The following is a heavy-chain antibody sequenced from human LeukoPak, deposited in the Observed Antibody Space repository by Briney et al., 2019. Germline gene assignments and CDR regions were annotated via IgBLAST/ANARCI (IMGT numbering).Heavy chain of an antibody. CDR1: GGSISSYY. D-gene: IGHD5-12*01. CDR3: ARDSGYGLPIDAFDI. CDR2: IYYSGST. V-gene: IGHV4-59*01. Sequence: PSENLSLTCTVSGGSISSYYWSWIRQPPGKGLEWVGYIYYSGSTNYNPSLKSRVTISVDTSKNQFSLKLSSVTAADTAVYYCARDSGYGLPIDAFDIWGQGTMVTVSS. J-gene: IGHJ3*02.